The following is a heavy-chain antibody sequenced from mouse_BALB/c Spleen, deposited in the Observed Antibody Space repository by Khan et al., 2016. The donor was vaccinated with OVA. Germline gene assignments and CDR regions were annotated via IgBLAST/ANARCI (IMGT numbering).Heavy chain of an antibody. J-gene: IGHJ3*01. CDR2: VNPNNGDP. D-gene: IGHD2-14*01. CDR3: VRGYDFFAY. V-gene: IGHV1-26*01. Sequence: VQLKESGPDLVKPGASVKISCKASGYSFTVYYLSWVKQSHGEGLEWVGRVNPNNGDPTYNQKFKGKAFLTVDKSSNTAYMDLRSVTTEDSAVYYCVRGYDFFAYWGQGTLVTVSA. CDR1: GYSFTVYY.